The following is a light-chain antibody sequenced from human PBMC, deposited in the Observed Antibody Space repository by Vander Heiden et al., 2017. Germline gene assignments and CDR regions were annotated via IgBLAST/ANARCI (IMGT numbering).Light chain of an antibody. Sequence: DIQMTQSPSSLSAAVGDRVTITCRASEDIRNYLAWFQQKPGKAPKSLIYSASSLQSGVPSRFSGSGSGTDFTLTISNLQPEDCAIYYCHQDKKNLWTFGQGTKVEI. CDR2: SAS. J-gene: IGKJ1*01. CDR1: EDIRNY. CDR3: HQDKKNLWT. V-gene: IGKV1-16*01.